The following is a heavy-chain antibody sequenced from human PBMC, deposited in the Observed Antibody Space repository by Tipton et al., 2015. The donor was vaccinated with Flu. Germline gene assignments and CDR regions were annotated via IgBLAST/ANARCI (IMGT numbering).Heavy chain of an antibody. V-gene: IGHV4-31*03. J-gene: IGHJ4*02. CDR3: AREELGSPSRGLDY. Sequence: TLSLTCSVSGGSISTGGYNWNWIRQSPGKGLEWMGYIYYGGTTNYNPSLKIRLTISEDTYNNQVSLRLSPVTAADTAVYYCAREELGSPSRGLDYWGQGILVSVSS. D-gene: IGHD3-10*01. CDR1: GGSISTGGYN. CDR2: IYYGGTT.